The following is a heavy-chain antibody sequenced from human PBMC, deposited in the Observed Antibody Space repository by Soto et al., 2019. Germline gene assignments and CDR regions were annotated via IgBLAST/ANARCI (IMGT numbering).Heavy chain of an antibody. CDR3: ASLSYDYVQGRGMDV. D-gene: IGHD3-16*01. Sequence: QPGGSLRLSCAASGFTFSSYAMHWVRQAPGKGLEWVAVISYDGSNKYYADSVKGRFTISRDNSKNTLYLQMNSLRAEDTAVYYCASLSYDYVQGRGMDVWGQGTTVTVSS. J-gene: IGHJ6*02. CDR2: ISYDGSNK. CDR1: GFTFSSYA. V-gene: IGHV3-30-3*01.